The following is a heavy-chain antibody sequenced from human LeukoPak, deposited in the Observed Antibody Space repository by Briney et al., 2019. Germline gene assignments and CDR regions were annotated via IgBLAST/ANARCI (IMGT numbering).Heavy chain of an antibody. Sequence: GGSLRLSCAASGFTFRSYSMNWVRQAPGKGLEWVSSISSSSSYIYYADSVKGRFTISRDNAKNSLYLQMNSLRAEDTAVYYCARAAGEMATIRYWGQGTLVTVSS. D-gene: IGHD5-24*01. J-gene: IGHJ4*02. CDR3: ARAAGEMATIRY. V-gene: IGHV3-21*01. CDR2: ISSSSSYI. CDR1: GFTFRSYS.